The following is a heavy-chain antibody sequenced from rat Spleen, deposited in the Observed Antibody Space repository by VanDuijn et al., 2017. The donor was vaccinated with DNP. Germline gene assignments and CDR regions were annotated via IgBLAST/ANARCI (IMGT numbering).Heavy chain of an antibody. CDR2: INTVGVNT. J-gene: IGHJ4*01. V-gene: IGHV5S13*01. CDR1: GFTFSNYG. CDR3: ARPMAATGAYVMDA. D-gene: IGHD1-3*01. Sequence: EVQLVESGGGLVQPGRSLKLSCAASGFTFSNYGMVWVRQPPTKGLEWVASINTVGVNTYYGDSVKGRFTISRDNAKSTLYLQMDSLRSEDTATYYCARPMAATGAYVMDAWGQGTSVTVSS.